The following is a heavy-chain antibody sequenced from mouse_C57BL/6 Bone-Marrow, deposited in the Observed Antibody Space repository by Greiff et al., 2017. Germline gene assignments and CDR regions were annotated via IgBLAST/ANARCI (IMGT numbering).Heavy chain of an antibody. D-gene: IGHD1-1*01. V-gene: IGHV1-42*01. CDR2: INPSTGGT. CDR3: ARRDYYYGSGVYYAMDY. J-gene: IGHJ4*01. CDR1: GYSFTGYY. Sequence: VQLQQSGPELVKPGASVKISCKASGYSFTGYYMNWVKQSPEKSLEWIGEINPSTGGTTYNQKFKAKATLTVDKSSSTAYMQLKSLTSEDSAVYYCARRDYYYGSGVYYAMDYWGQGTSVTVSS.